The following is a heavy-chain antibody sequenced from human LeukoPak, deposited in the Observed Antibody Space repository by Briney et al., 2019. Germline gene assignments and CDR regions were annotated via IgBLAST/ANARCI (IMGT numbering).Heavy chain of an antibody. CDR1: GYSISSGYY. CDR2: IYHSGST. J-gene: IGHJ4*02. Sequence: SETLSLTCTVSGYSISSGYYWGWIRQPPGKGLEWIGSIYHSGSTYYNPSLKSRVTISVDTSKNQFSLKLSSVTAADTAVYYCARDTSSTLLVLNWGQGTLVTVSS. CDR3: ARDTSSTLLVLN. D-gene: IGHD2/OR15-2a*01. V-gene: IGHV4-38-2*02.